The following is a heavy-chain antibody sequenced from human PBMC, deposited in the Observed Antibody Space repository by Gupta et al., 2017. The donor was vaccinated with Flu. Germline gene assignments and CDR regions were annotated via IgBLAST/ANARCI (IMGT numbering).Heavy chain of an antibody. CDR3: ARDRWRHFGMDV. D-gene: IGHD3-3*01. CDR1: GSTFSNYG. V-gene: IGHV3-30*03. CDR2: ISYDGNNQ. Sequence: QVQLVESGGGVVQPGKSLRLSCGASGSTFSNYGFHWVRQAPGQGLEWLAVISYDGNNQFYADSVKGRFTISRDNSKKTVSLQMRSLTPEDTAIYYCARDRWRHFGMDVWGKGPWSPSPQ. J-gene: IGHJ6*01.